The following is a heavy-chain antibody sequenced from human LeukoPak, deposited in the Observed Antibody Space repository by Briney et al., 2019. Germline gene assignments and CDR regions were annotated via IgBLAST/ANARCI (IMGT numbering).Heavy chain of an antibody. D-gene: IGHD3-22*01. J-gene: IGHJ4*02. CDR3: ARAKYYYDSSGYYYY. Sequence: PRGSLRLSCAASGFTFSSYWMSWVRQAPGKGLEWVANIKQDGSEKYYVDSVKGRFTISRDNAKNSLYLQMNSLRAEDTAVYYCARAKYYYDSSGYYYYWGQGTLVTVSS. CDR1: GFTFSSYW. V-gene: IGHV3-7*01. CDR2: IKQDGSEK.